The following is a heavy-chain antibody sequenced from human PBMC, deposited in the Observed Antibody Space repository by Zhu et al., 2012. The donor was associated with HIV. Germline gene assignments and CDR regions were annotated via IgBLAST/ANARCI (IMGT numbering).Heavy chain of an antibody. CDR2: MYSTGST. J-gene: IGHJ4*02. Sequence: GSMSYHYWNWVRQPPGKGLQWIGYMYSTGSTKYNFSLKSRVAISLDMSRNQFSLNLNSVTTADTAVYYCARSVKGQLVFDSWGQGALVTVSS. V-gene: IGHV4-59*11. CDR1: GSMSYHY. CDR3: ARSVKGQLVFDS. D-gene: IGHD1-1*01.